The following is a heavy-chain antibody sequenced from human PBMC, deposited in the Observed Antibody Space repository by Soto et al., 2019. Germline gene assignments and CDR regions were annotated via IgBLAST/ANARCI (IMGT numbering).Heavy chain of an antibody. V-gene: IGHV4-30-4*01. Sequence: QVQLQESGPGLVKPSQTLSLTCTVSGASISSGYHYWSWIRQPPGKGLEWIGYISYSGSTYYNPSLKSRVAVSVDTSKHQFSLKLSSVTAADTAVYYCARNDYDYLWGSHGGDGFDVWGQGTMVTVSS. CDR1: GASISSGYHY. CDR3: ARNDYDYLWGSHGGDGFDV. D-gene: IGHD3-16*01. CDR2: ISYSGST. J-gene: IGHJ3*01.